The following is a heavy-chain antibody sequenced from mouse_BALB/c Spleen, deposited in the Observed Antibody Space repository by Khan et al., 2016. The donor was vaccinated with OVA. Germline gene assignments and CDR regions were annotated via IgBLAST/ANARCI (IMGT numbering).Heavy chain of an antibody. CDR2: IDPENGNT. Sequence: VQLKESGAELVRPGALIKLSCKASGFNIKDYYMHWVKQRPEQGLEWIGWIDPENGNTIYDPKFQGKASIIADTSSNTAYLQLSSLTSEDTAVYYCARDGYSPGFAYWGQGTLVTVSA. J-gene: IGHJ3*01. CDR3: ARDGYSPGFAY. CDR1: GFNIKDYY. V-gene: IGHV14-1*02. D-gene: IGHD2-3*01.